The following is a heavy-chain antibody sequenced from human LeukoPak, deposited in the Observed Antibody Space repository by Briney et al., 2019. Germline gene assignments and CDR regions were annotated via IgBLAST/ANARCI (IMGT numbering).Heavy chain of an antibody. V-gene: IGHV3-30*02. CDR2: IRYDGSNK. CDR3: AKTMVVTANPRAFDI. Sequence: GGSLRLSCAASRFTFSSYGMHWVRQAPGKGLEWVAFIRYDGSNKYYADSVKGRFTISRDNPGNTLYLQMNSLRAEDTAVYYCAKTMVVTANPRAFDIWGQGTMVTVSS. D-gene: IGHD2-21*02. J-gene: IGHJ3*02. CDR1: RFTFSSYG.